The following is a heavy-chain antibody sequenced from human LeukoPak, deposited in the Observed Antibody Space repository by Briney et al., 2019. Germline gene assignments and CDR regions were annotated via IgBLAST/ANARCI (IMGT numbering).Heavy chain of an antibody. CDR3: AKAPVTTCSGAYCYPFDY. CDR2: ISVSGNT. D-gene: IGHD2-21*01. Sequence: GGSLRLSCAASGFTLSSYAMSWVRQAPGKGLEWVSAISVSGNTYHADSVKGRFTISRDSSKKTLHFQMIRLRAEDAAVYYCAKAPVTTCSGAYCYPFDYWGQGTLVTVSS. CDR1: GFTLSSYA. V-gene: IGHV3-23*01. J-gene: IGHJ4*02.